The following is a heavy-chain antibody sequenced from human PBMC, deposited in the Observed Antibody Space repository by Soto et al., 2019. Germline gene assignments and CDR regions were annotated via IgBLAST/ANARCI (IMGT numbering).Heavy chain of an antibody. D-gene: IGHD6-6*01. CDR2: IIPIFGTA. CDR1: EGTFSSYA. Sequence: QVQLVQSGAEVKKPGSSVKVSCKASEGTFSSYAISWVRQAPGQGLEWMGGIIPIFGTANYAQKFQGSVTVTADESTRTAYRELSSLRAEDTAVYYCAGGRSSSSGGVYWGERTLVAVCS. V-gene: IGHV1-69*12. CDR3: AGGRSSSSGGVY. J-gene: IGHJ4*02.